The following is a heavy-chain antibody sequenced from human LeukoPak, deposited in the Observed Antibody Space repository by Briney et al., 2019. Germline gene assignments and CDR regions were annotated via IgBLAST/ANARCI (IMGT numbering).Heavy chain of an antibody. CDR3: TKDYCGRFCSAV. Sequence: GGSLRLSCAASGFPFSAFGMNWVRQAPGKGLEWVSTITKNGDTTYYVDSVKGRFTISRDNSKNTLYLQMNSLRAEDTAKYYCTKDYCGRFCSAVWGQGTTVIVSS. CDR1: GFPFSAFG. V-gene: IGHV3-23*01. D-gene: IGHD1-1*01. CDR2: ITKNGDTT. J-gene: IGHJ6*02.